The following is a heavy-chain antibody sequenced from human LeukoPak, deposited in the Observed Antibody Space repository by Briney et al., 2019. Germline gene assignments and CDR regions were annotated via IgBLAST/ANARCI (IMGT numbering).Heavy chain of an antibody. V-gene: IGHV3-48*04. D-gene: IGHD3-9*01. Sequence: PGGSLRLSRAASGFTFSSYSMNWVRQAPGKGLEWVSYISSSSSTIYYADSVKGRFTISRDNAKNSLYLQMNSLRAEDTAVYYCAGDYDILTGYQPLDYWGQGTLVTVSS. CDR3: AGDYDILTGYQPLDY. J-gene: IGHJ4*02. CDR2: ISSSSSTI. CDR1: GFTFSSYS.